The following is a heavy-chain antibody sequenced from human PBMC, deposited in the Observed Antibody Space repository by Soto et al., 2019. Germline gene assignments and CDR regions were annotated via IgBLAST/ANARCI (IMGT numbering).Heavy chain of an antibody. D-gene: IGHD6-19*01. CDR2: ISGRGGTT. V-gene: IGHV3-23*01. J-gene: IGHJ4*02. Sequence: PGGSLRLSCAASGFTFSTYAMTWVRQAPGGGLERVSSISGRGGTTYDAASVKGRFTISRDDSKNTLFLQMNSLRADDTAVYYCAKAGQWLPYYFDYWGPGILVTVSS. CDR3: AKAGQWLPYYFDY. CDR1: GFTFSTYA.